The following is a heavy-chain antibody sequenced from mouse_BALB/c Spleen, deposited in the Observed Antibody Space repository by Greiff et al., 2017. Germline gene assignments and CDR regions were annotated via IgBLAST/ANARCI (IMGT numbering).Heavy chain of an antibody. Sequence: EVQVVESGGGLVQPGGSLKLSCAASGFTFSSYTMSWVRQTPEKRLEWVAYISNGGGSTYYPDTVKGRFTISRDNAKNTLYLQMSSLKSEDTAMYYCARHYDYDGGAMDYWGQGTSVTVSS. V-gene: IGHV5-12-2*01. CDR2: ISNGGGST. CDR3: ARHYDYDGGAMDY. J-gene: IGHJ4*01. D-gene: IGHD2-4*01. CDR1: GFTFSSYT.